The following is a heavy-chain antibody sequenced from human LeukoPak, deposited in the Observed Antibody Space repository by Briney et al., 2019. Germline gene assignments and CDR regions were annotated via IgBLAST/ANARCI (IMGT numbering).Heavy chain of an antibody. CDR2: ISGHGGP. CDR1: GFTFITYP. CDR3: AKDFGRNLGGPGS. D-gene: IGHD1-14*01. J-gene: IGHJ5*02. Sequence: GGSLRLSCAASGFTFITYPMAWVRQAPGGGLEWVSGISGHGGPYYADSVRGRFAISRDNSKSTLYLQMNSLRAEDTAVYYCAKDFGRNLGGPGSWGRGTLVIVSS. V-gene: IGHV3-23*01.